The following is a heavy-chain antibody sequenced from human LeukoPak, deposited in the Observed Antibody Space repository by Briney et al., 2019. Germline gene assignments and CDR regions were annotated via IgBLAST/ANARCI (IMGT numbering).Heavy chain of an antibody. CDR2: INPSGGST. Sequence: GASVKVSCKASGYTFTSYYMHWVRQAPGQGLEWMGIINPSGGSTSYAQNFQGRVTMTRDTSTSTVYMELSRLRSADTTVYYCARSPPQRDYFDSSTPGVGDLWGGGTRVTVSS. CDR1: GYTFTSYY. V-gene: IGHV1-46*01. D-gene: IGHD3-22*01. J-gene: IGHJ2*01. CDR3: ARSPPQRDYFDSSTPGVGDL.